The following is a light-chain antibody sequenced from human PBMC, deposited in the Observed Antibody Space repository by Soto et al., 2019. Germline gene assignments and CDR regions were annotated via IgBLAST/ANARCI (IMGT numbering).Light chain of an antibody. CDR3: SSYTTTNTYV. V-gene: IGLV2-14*01. CDR1: SSDVGAYNY. J-gene: IGLJ1*01. Sequence: QSVLTQPASVSGSPGQSITISCTGTSSDVGAYNYVSWYQQHPGKAPKLMIYEVSNRPSGASNRFSGSKSGNTASLTISGLQAEDEADYYCSSYTTTNTYVFGTGTKVTVL. CDR2: EVS.